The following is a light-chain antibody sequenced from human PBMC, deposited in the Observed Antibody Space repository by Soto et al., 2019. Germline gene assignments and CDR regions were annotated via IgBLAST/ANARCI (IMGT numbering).Light chain of an antibody. J-gene: IGLJ1*01. V-gene: IGLV2-14*01. Sequence: QSVLTQPASVSGSPGQSIAISCTGTSSDVGGYNYVSWYQQHPGKVPKLIIYDVSNRPSGVSYRFSGSKSGSTASLTISGLQAEDEADYYCCSFSSGSTRYVFGTGTKVTVL. CDR3: CSFSSGSTRYV. CDR2: DVS. CDR1: SSDVGGYNY.